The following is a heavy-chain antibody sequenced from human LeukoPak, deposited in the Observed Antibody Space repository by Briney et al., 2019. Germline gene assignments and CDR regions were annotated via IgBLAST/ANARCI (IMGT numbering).Heavy chain of an antibody. V-gene: IGHV3-11*01. Sequence: GGSLRLSCAASGFTFSDYYMSWIRQAPGKGLEWVSYISSSGSTIYYADSVKGRFTISRDNSKNTLYLQMNSLRAEDTAVYYCAKDISTTYYDILTGFDYWGQGTLVTVSS. CDR2: ISSSGSTI. D-gene: IGHD3-9*01. CDR1: GFTFSDYY. CDR3: AKDISTTYYDILTGFDY. J-gene: IGHJ4*02.